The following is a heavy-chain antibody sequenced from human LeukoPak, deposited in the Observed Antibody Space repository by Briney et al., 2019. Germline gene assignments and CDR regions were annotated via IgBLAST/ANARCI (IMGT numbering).Heavy chain of an antibody. V-gene: IGHV3-21*01. CDR3: ATEFLGAVAETGDY. Sequence: GGSLRLSCAASGFPFSSYAMNWVRLAPGKRLEWVSSISSASSNIYYADSVKGRFTISRDNAKKSLYLQMNSLRAEDTAVYYCATEFLGAVAETGDYWGQGTLVTVSS. CDR2: ISSASSNI. D-gene: IGHD6-19*01. J-gene: IGHJ4*02. CDR1: GFPFSSYA.